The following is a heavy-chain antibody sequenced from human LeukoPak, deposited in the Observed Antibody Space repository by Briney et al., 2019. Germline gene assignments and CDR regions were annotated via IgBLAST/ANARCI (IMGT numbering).Heavy chain of an antibody. CDR2: MYHSGST. J-gene: IGHJ4*02. CDR1: GYSMKSGYY. Sequence: SETLSLTCTVSGYSMKSGYYWGWIRQSPGKGLEWIGTMYHSGSTYYNPSLKSRVTISVDTSKNQFSLKLSSVTAADTAVYYCARYDVWGSYRAFDYWGQGTLVTVSS. D-gene: IGHD3-16*02. V-gene: IGHV4-38-2*02. CDR3: ARYDVWGSYRAFDY.